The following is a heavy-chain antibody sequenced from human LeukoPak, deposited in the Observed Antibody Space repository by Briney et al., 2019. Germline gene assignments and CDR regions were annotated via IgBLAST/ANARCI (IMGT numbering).Heavy chain of an antibody. Sequence: SETLSLTCTVSGGSISSSSYYWGWIRQPPGKGLEWIGSIYYSGSTYYNPSLKSRVTISFDTAKNQFSLKLTSVTAADTGVYYCARSTPPDYYEGSGYPDYWGQGTLVTVSS. J-gene: IGHJ4*02. D-gene: IGHD3-22*01. CDR2: IYYSGST. V-gene: IGHV4-39*01. CDR1: GGSISSSSYY. CDR3: ARSTPPDYYEGSGYPDY.